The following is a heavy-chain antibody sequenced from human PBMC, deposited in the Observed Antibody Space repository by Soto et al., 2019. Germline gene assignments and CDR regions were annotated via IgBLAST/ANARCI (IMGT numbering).Heavy chain of an antibody. D-gene: IGHD1-20*01. J-gene: IGHJ4*02. V-gene: IGHV5-51*01. CDR3: ATLTVTGTYYFDY. CDR2: IYPTDSDT. Sequence: GASLKISCQGSGYRLVNYWIAWVRQMPGKGLEWMGMIYPTDSDTRYSPSFQGQVTISADKSISTAYLQWTSLRASDTAMYYCATLTVTGTYYFDYWGQGTVVTVSS. CDR1: GYRLVNYW.